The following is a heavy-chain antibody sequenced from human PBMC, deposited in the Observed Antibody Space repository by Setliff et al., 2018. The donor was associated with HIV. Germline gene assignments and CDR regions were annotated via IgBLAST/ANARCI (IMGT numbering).Heavy chain of an antibody. V-gene: IGHV1-3*01. CDR3: AREGNYDILDY. J-gene: IGHJ4*03. CDR1: GYSFITYV. CDR2: INAGNGNT. Sequence: GASVKVSCKASGYSFITYVVYWVRQAPGQRLEWMGWINAGNGNTKYSQKFQGRVTITRDTSAKIAYMELSSLTSEETAVYYCAREGNYDILDYWGHGTMVTVSS. D-gene: IGHD3-9*01.